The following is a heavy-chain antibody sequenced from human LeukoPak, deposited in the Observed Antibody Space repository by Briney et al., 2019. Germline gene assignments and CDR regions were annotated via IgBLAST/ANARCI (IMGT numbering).Heavy chain of an antibody. J-gene: IGHJ4*02. CDR3: ARVVVVAATTLTYFDY. Sequence: GGSLRLSCAASGFTVSTNYMSWIRQAPGKGLEWVSVIYSGGSTYYADSVKGRFTISRDNSKNTLYLKMNSVRAEDTAVYYCARVVVVAATTLTYFDYWGQGTLVTVSS. CDR2: IYSGGST. CDR1: GFTVSTNY. V-gene: IGHV3-53*01. D-gene: IGHD2-15*01.